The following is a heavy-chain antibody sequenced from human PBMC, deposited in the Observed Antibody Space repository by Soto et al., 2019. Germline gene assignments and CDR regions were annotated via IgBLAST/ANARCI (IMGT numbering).Heavy chain of an antibody. Sequence: LRLSCTASGFTFSSYTVKWFRQAPGKGLEWVSYISPSGATMYYADSVKGRFTTSRDNAQNSLYLQMNSLRAEDTAVYYCATGSSMISSGSFDYWGQGTLVTVSS. V-gene: IGHV3-48*01. CDR2: ISPSGATM. CDR1: GFTFSSYT. D-gene: IGHD3-22*01. CDR3: ATGSSMISSGSFDY. J-gene: IGHJ4*02.